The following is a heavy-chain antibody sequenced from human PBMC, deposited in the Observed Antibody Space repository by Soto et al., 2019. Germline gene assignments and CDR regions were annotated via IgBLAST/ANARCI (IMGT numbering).Heavy chain of an antibody. CDR2: ISGYNANT. J-gene: IGHJ6*02. Sequence: QVQLVQSGAEVKKPGASVKVSCKASGYSFTRYGISWVPQAPGQGLEWMGWISGYNANTNYPENLQGRVTMTTDTSTSTAYMEVRNLISDDTAVYYCARMGDVPYYYYGLDVWGQGTTVTVSS. V-gene: IGHV1-18*01. D-gene: IGHD3-16*01. CDR1: GYSFTRYG. CDR3: ARMGDVPYYYYGLDV.